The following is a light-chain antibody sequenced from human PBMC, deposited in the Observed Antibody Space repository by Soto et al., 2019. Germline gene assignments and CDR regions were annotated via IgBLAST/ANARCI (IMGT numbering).Light chain of an antibody. Sequence: DIQMTQSPSSLSASVGDRVTITCRTSQTISNYLNWYQQKPGIAPKVLIYAASSLQSGVPLRFSGSGSGTDFTLTISSLQPEDFATYYCQQSYSTPYTFGQGTKLEIK. V-gene: IGKV1-39*01. CDR1: QTISNY. CDR2: AAS. J-gene: IGKJ2*01. CDR3: QQSYSTPYT.